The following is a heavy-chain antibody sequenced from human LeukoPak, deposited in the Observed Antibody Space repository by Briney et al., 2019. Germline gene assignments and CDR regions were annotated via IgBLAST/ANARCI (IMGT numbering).Heavy chain of an antibody. J-gene: IGHJ4*02. CDR3: ARLEYCSGGSCYGFSYFDY. D-gene: IGHD2-15*01. V-gene: IGHV5-51*01. CDR1: GYSFTSYW. CDR2: IYPGDSDT. Sequence: GESLKISCKGSGYSFTSYWIGWVRQMPGKGLECMGIIYPGDSDTRYSPSFQGQVTISADKSISTAYLQWSSLKASDTAMYYCARLEYCSGGSCYGFSYFDYWGQGTLVTVSS.